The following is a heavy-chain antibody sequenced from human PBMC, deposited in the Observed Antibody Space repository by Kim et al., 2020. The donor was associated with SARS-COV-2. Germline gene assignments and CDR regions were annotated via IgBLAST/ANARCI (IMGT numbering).Heavy chain of an antibody. CDR3: AKDTYALYYYGSGSYKGGYYFDY. J-gene: IGHJ4*02. D-gene: IGHD3-10*01. CDR1: GFTFSSYG. CDR2: ISYDGSNK. Sequence: GGSLRLSCAASGFTFSSYGMHWVRQAPGKGLEWVAVISYDGSNKYYADSVKGRFTISRDNSKNTLYLQMNSLRAEDTAVYYCAKDTYALYYYGSGSYKGGYYFDYWGQGTLVTVSS. V-gene: IGHV3-30*18.